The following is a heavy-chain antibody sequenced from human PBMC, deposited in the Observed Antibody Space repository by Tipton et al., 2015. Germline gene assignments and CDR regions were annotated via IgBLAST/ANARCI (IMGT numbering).Heavy chain of an antibody. D-gene: IGHD1-26*01. CDR2: IYYGGNT. J-gene: IGHJ4*02. CDR1: GGSISGYY. Sequence: TLSLTCTVSGGSISGYYWSWIRQPPGKGLEWIGYIYYGGNTNYNPSLKSRVTISVDTSKNQFSLKLTSVTAADTAVYYCARDKLQWEVFDHWGQGTLVTVSS. V-gene: IGHV4-59*01. CDR3: ARDKLQWEVFDH.